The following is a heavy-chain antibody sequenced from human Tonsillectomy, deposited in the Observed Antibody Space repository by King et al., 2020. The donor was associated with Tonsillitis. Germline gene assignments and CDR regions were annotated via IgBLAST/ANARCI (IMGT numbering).Heavy chain of an antibody. Sequence: VQLVESGGGLVQPGGSLRLSCAASGFTFSSYDMSWVRQAPGKGLEWVSAITGSGGSTYYADSVKGRFTISRDNSKNTLYLQMNSLGADDTALYYCAKEGSYGGIYYFDSWGQGTLVTVSS. J-gene: IGHJ4*02. V-gene: IGHV3-23*04. CDR3: AKEGSYGGIYYFDS. CDR1: GFTFSSYD. CDR2: ITGSGGST. D-gene: IGHD5-18*01.